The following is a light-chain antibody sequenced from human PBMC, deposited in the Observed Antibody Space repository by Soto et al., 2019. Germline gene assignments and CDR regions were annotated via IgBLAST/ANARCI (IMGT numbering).Light chain of an antibody. Sequence: EIVLTQSPGTLSLSPGERATLSCRASQSVSSSYLAWYQQKPGQAPRLLIYGASSRATGIPDRFSGSGSGTDFTLTISRLEPEDFAVYYCQQYRSSSQSFGQGTKLEIK. CDR1: QSVSSSY. CDR3: QQYRSSSQS. CDR2: GAS. J-gene: IGKJ2*01. V-gene: IGKV3-20*01.